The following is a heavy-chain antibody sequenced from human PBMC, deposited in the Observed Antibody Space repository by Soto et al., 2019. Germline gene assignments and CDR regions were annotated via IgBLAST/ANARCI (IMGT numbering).Heavy chain of an antibody. CDR3: ASLIGDSWLDS. CDR2: TYYRCKWYH. CDR1: GESVSTNSAT. V-gene: IGHV6-1*01. Sequence: QVQLQQSGPGLVKPSQTLSLTCAISGESVSTNSATWDWIRRSPSRGLEWLGRTYYRCKWYHDFALPVKGRRTINPEASNNQRPLQLNSVTPDDPTVYYCASLIGDSWLDSWGQGTLGTVSS. J-gene: IGHJ5*01.